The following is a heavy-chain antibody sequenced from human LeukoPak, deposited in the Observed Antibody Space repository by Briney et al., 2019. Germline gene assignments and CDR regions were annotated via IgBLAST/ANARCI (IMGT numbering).Heavy chain of an antibody. J-gene: IGHJ4*02. CDR2: INHSGST. CDR1: GGSISTSNYY. V-gene: IGHV4-39*07. Sequence: SETLSLTCTVSGGSISTSNYYWGWIRQPPGKGLEWIGEINHSGSTNYNPSLKSRVTISVDTSKNQFSLKLSSVTAADTAVYYCARLGAKGGGFDYWGQGTLVTVSS. CDR3: ARLGAKGGGFDY. D-gene: IGHD3-16*01.